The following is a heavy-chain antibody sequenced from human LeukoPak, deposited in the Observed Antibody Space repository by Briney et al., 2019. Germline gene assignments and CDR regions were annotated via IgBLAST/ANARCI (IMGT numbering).Heavy chain of an antibody. CDR3: ARSYSSSPTFDY. V-gene: IGHV1-46*01. CDR1: GYTFTNYY. Sequence: ASVKVSCKASGYTFTNYYMHWVRQAPGQGLEWMGIINPSGGSTTYAQEFQGRVTMTRDTSTSTVYMELSSLRSEDTAVYYCARSYSSSPTFDYWGQGTLVTVSS. J-gene: IGHJ4*02. CDR2: INPSGGST. D-gene: IGHD6-6*01.